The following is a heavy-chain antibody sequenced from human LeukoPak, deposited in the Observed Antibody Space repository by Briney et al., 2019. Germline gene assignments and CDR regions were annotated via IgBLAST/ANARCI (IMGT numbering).Heavy chain of an antibody. D-gene: IGHD2-2*01. Sequence: GASVKVSCKASGYTFTSYAMNWVRQAPGQGLEWMGWINTNTGSPTYAQGFTGRFVFSLDTSVSTAYLQISSLKAEDTAVYYCARVYCSSTSCLSDYYYYGMDVXGQGTTVTVSS. CDR1: GYTFTSYA. CDR2: INTNTGSP. V-gene: IGHV7-4-1*02. J-gene: IGHJ6*02. CDR3: ARVYCSSTSCLSDYYYYGMDV.